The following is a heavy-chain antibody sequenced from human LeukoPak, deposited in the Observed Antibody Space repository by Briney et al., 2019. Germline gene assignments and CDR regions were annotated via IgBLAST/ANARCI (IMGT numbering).Heavy chain of an antibody. J-gene: IGHJ6*03. V-gene: IGHV4-38-2*01. CDR1: GYSISSGYY. D-gene: IGHD3-10*01. CDR2: VFHTGST. CDR3: ARHHSHYYGSGRYYNDYYYMDV. Sequence: SETLSLTCAVSGYSISSGYYWGWIRQPPGKGLEWIGSVFHTGSTYYNPSLKSRVTISLDMSMNQFPLRLSSVTAADTAVYYCARHHSHYYGSGRYYNDYYYMDVWGKGTTVIVSS.